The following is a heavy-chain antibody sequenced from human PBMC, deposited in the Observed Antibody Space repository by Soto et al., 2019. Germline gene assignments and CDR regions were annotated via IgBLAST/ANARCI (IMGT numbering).Heavy chain of an antibody. J-gene: IGHJ5*02. CDR1: GYTFSTYA. CDR3: ARDQSGIGWYVDWFDP. D-gene: IGHD6-19*01. CDR2: INAGNGNT. V-gene: IGHV1-3*01. Sequence: ASVKVSCKAPGYTFSTYAMHWVRQAPGQRLEWMGWINAGNGNTYYSEKFKGRVSLTRDTVATTVYMELTSLTSEDTGVYYCARDQSGIGWYVDWFDPWGQGTLVTVSS.